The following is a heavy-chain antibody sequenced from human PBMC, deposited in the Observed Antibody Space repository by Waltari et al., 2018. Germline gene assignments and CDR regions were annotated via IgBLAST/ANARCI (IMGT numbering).Heavy chain of an antibody. V-gene: IGHV4-59*01. D-gene: IGHD6-19*01. CDR3: ARDLKYTNGWYDMPL. CDR2: FYYSGST. CDR1: DDSMSSFH. Sequence: QVQLQESGPGLVKPSETLSVTCNVSDDSMSSFHWSWIRQPPGKGLEWIGSFYYSGSTNYNPSLRSRLTISVDTSKNQFSLKLSSVTAADTAVYYCARDLKYTNGWYDMPLWGQGTLVTVSS. J-gene: IGHJ4*02.